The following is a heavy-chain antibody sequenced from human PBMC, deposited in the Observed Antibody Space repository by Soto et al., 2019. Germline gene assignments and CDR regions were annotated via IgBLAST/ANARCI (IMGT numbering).Heavy chain of an antibody. CDR3: ARHKAVYRPDY. CDR2: VFYSEST. J-gene: IGHJ4*02. CDR1: GGSISSSNYY. V-gene: IGHV4-39*01. Sequence: PSETLSLTCTVSGGSISSSNYYWGWIRQPPGKGLEWIGSVFYSESTYCNPSLKSRVTISVDTSKNQFSLKLSSVTAADTAVYYCARHKAVYRPDYWGQGTLVTVSS. D-gene: IGHD6-19*01.